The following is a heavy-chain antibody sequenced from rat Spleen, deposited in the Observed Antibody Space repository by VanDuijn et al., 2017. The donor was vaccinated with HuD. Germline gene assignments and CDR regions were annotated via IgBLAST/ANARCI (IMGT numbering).Heavy chain of an antibody. D-gene: IGHD5-1*01. V-gene: IGHV2S63*01. CDR2: MWNGGNT. CDR1: GFSLTDYS. Sequence: VQLKESGPGLVQPSQTLSLTCTVSGFSLTDYSVHWVRQPPGKGLEWMGIMWNGGNTAYNSALKPRLSISRDTSKSQIFLKMNTLQTEDTAIYYCSRDRLGAGFDYWGQGVMVTVSS. CDR3: SRDRLGAGFDY. J-gene: IGHJ2*01.